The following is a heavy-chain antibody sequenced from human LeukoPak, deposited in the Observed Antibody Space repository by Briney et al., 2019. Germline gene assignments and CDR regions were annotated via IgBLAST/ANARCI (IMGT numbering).Heavy chain of an antibody. J-gene: IGHJ5*02. V-gene: IGHV3-74*01. D-gene: IGHD2-15*01. CDR1: GFTFSSYW. Sequence: PGGSLRLSCAASGFTFSSYWMHWVRHAPGKGLVWVSRINSDGRTTNYADSVKGRFTISRDNAENTMYLQMNSLRVEDTAVYYCTRRVSATRWFDPWGQGTLVTVSS. CDR2: INSDGRTT. CDR3: TRRVSATRWFDP.